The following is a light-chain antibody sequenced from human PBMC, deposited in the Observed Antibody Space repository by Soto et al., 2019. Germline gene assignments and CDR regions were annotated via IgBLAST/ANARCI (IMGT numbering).Light chain of an antibody. CDR2: QNN. J-gene: IGLJ2*01. V-gene: IGLV1-40*01. CDR3: QSYDIRLSVV. Sequence: QSVLTQPPSVSGAPGQRVTISCTGSSSNIGAGYDVHWYQKLPGTAPKLLISQNNNRPSGIPDRFSGSKSGTSASLAIAGLQADDEADYYCQSYDIRLSVVFGGGTKLTVL. CDR1: SSNIGAGYD.